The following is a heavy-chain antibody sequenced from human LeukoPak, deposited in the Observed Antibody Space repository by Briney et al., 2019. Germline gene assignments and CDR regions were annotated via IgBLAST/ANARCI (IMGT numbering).Heavy chain of an antibody. CDR2: ISSSSSYI. Sequence: GGSLRLSCAASGFTFSSYSMNWVRQAPGKGLEWVSSISSSSSYIYYADSVKGRFTISRDNAKNSLYLQMNSLRAEDTAVYYCARDSRYYYDSSGENFDYWGQGTLVTVSS. V-gene: IGHV3-21*01. CDR1: GFTFSSYS. J-gene: IGHJ4*02. CDR3: ARDSRYYYDSSGENFDY. D-gene: IGHD3-22*01.